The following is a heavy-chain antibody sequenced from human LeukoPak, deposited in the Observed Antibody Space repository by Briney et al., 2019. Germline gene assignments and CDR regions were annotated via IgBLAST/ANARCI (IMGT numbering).Heavy chain of an antibody. Sequence: SGPTLVNPTQTLTLTCTFSGFSLSTSGVGVGWIRQPPGKALEWLALIYWNDDKRYSPSLKSRLTITKDTSKNQVVLTMTNMDPVDTATYYCARELLWFGKVPEPYMAVWGKGTTVTVSS. D-gene: IGHD3-10*01. CDR2: IYWNDDK. V-gene: IGHV2-5*01. CDR1: GFSLSTSGVG. CDR3: ARELLWFGKVPEPYMAV. J-gene: IGHJ6*03.